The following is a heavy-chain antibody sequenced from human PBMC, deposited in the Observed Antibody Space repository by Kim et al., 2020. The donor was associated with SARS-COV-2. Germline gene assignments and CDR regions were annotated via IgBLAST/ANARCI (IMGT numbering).Heavy chain of an antibody. Sequence: ASVKVSCKASGYTFTSYGISWVRQAPGQGLEWMGWISAYNGNTNYAQKLQGRVTMTTDTSTSTAYMELRSLRSDDTAVYYCARGAYCGGDCYSIPRSPPDYWGQGTLVTVSS. J-gene: IGHJ4*02. CDR3: ARGAYCGGDCYSIPRSPPDY. D-gene: IGHD2-21*02. V-gene: IGHV1-18*01. CDR1: GYTFTSYG. CDR2: ISAYNGNT.